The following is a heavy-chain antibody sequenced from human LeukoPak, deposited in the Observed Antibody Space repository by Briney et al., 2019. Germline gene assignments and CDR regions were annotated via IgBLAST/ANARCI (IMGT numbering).Heavy chain of an antibody. CDR2: ISYDGSNK. CDR3: AKDEMSTFYGDYVDY. J-gene: IGHJ4*02. CDR1: GFTFSSYG. D-gene: IGHD4-17*01. V-gene: IGHV3-30*18. Sequence: GSLRLSCAASGFTFSSYGMHWVRQAPGKGLEWVAVISYDGSNKYYADSVKGRFTISRDNSKNTLYLQMDSLRAEDTAVYYCAKDEMSTFYGDYVDYWGQGTLVTVSS.